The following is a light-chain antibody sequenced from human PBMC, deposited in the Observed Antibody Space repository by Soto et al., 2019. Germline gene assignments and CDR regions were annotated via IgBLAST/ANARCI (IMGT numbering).Light chain of an antibody. Sequence: IQITQSPSSLSASVGETFTITCRASQGIRDDLGWYQQKPGKAPKLLIYAASSLQSGVPSRFSGSGSGTDFTLTISSLQPEDFATYYCLQDYNYPRTFGQGTKVDIK. CDR2: AAS. V-gene: IGKV1-6*01. J-gene: IGKJ1*01. CDR1: QGIRDD. CDR3: LQDYNYPRT.